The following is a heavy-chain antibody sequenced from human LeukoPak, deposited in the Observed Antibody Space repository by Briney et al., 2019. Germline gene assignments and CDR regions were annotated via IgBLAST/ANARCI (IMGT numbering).Heavy chain of an antibody. CDR2: INHSGST. CDR3: AREATIEYFDY. Sequence: SETLSLTCAVYGGSFSGYYWSWIRQPPGKGLEWIGEINHSGSTNYNPSLKSRVTISVDTSKSQFSLKLSSVTAADTAVYYCAREATIEYFDYWGQGTLVTVSS. D-gene: IGHD5-12*01. V-gene: IGHV4-34*01. J-gene: IGHJ4*02. CDR1: GGSFSGYY.